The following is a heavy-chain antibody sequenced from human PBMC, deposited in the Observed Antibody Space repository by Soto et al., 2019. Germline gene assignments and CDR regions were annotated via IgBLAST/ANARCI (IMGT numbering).Heavy chain of an antibody. CDR3: AKGRGTIVVTDAYDI. J-gene: IGHJ3*02. D-gene: IGHD3-22*01. CDR2: LSWNSGFS. CDR1: GFSFDDYT. V-gene: IGHV3-9*01. Sequence: GGSLRLSCVGSGFSFDDYTMHWVRQAPGKGPEWVASLSWNSGFSGYADSVKGRFTISRDNAQSSVHLQMNNLRTEDTALYYCAKGRGTIVVTDAYDIWGQGTMVTVSS.